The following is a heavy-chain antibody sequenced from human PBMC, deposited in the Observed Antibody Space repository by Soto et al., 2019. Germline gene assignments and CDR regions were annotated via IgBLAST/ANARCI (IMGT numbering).Heavy chain of an antibody. V-gene: IGHV5-51*01. CDR1: GYSFTSYW. CDR2: IYPGDSDT. D-gene: IGHD3-3*01. Sequence: GESLKISCKGSGYSFTSYWIGWVRQMPGKGLEWMGIIYPGDSDTRYSPSFQGQVTISADKSISTAYLQWSSLKASDTAMYYCARTDCDLWSGYPSNWFDPWGQGTLVTVSS. J-gene: IGHJ5*02. CDR3: ARTDCDLWSGYPSNWFDP.